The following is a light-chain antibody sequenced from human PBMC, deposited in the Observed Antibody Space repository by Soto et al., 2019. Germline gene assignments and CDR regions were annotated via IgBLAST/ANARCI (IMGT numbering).Light chain of an antibody. CDR1: SSDVGGYNF. V-gene: IGLV2-14*03. CDR2: DVS. CDR3: SSYTRITTVYV. J-gene: IGLJ1*01. Sequence: QSALTQPASVSGSPGQSITISCTGTSSDVGGYNFVSWYQQHPGKAPRLIIYDVSNRPSGVSNRFSGSKSGNTASLTISGLQAEDEADYYCSSYTRITTVYVFGTGTKVTVL.